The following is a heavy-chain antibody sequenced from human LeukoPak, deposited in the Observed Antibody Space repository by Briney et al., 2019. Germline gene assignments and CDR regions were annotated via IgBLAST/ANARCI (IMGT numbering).Heavy chain of an antibody. CDR2: IYTSGST. J-gene: IGHJ4*01. CDR1: GGSISSGSYY. V-gene: IGHV4-61*02. D-gene: IGHD2-15*01. CDR3: ARDRDVDDFDS. Sequence: PSETLSLTCTVSGGSISSGSYYWSWIRQPAGKGLEWIGRIYTSGSTNYNPSLKSRVTISVDTSKNQFSLKLSSVTAADTAVYYWARDRDVDDFDSWGHGTLVTVSS.